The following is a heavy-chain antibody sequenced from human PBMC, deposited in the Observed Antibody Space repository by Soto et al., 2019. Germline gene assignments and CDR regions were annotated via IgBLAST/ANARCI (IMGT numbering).Heavy chain of an antibody. V-gene: IGHV3-9*01. CDR2: ISWHSGTI. D-gene: IGHD4-4*01. CDR1: GFSFRNYG. Sequence: EVHLVESGGGLVQPGRSLRLSCAASGFSFRNYGMHWVRRVPGKGLEWVSGISWHSGTIGYADSVRGRFTISRDNAKNSLYLQMNSLRPEDTALYYCVKEKLYSNYEYSFDSWGQGTLVTVSS. J-gene: IGHJ4*02. CDR3: VKEKLYSNYEYSFDS.